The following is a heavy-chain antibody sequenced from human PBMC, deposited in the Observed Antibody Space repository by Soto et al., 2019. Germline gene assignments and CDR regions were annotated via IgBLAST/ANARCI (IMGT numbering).Heavy chain of an antibody. V-gene: IGHV3-30-3*01. D-gene: IGHD3-22*01. Sequence: GGSLRLPWAASGFTFSSHAMLRVRQAPGKGLEWVAVISYDGSNKYYADSVKGRFTISRDNSKNTLYLQMNSLRAEDTAVYYCARDTYDSSGYWTAEYFQHWGQGTLVTVSS. CDR1: GFTFSSHA. CDR3: ARDTYDSSGYWTAEYFQH. J-gene: IGHJ1*01. CDR2: ISYDGSNK.